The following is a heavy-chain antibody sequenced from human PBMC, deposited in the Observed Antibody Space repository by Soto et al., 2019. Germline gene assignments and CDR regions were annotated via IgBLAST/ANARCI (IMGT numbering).Heavy chain of an antibody. CDR3: ASHRRYSSSWSTVLYFDY. V-gene: IGHV5-51*01. CDR2: IYPGDSDT. J-gene: IGHJ4*02. CDR1: GYSFTSYW. D-gene: IGHD6-13*01. Sequence: LGESLKISCKGSGYSFTSYWIGWVRQMPGKGLEWMGIIYPGDSDTRYSPSFQGQVTISADKSISTAYLQWSSLKASDTAMYYCASHRRYSSSWSTVLYFDYWGQGTLVTVSS.